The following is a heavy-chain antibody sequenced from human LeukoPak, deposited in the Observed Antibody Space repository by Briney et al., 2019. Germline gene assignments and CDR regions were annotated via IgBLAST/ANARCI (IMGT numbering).Heavy chain of an antibody. CDR3: ARWGSTAIWD. CDR2: IYYSGST. V-gene: IGHV4-59*01. J-gene: IGHJ4*02. D-gene: IGHD2-21*02. Sequence: SETLSLTCSVSGGSISSYYWSWIRQPPGKGLEWIGYIYYSGSTNYNPSLKSRVTISVDTSKKQFSLKLSSVTAADTAVYYCARWGSTAIWDWGQGTLVTVSS. CDR1: GGSISSYY.